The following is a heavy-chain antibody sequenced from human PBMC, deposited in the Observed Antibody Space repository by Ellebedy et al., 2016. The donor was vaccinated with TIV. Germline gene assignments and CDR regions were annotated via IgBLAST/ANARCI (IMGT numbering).Heavy chain of an antibody. J-gene: IGHJ4*02. CDR3: ARGVSMYSSTWFDFDY. V-gene: IGHV3-7*04. D-gene: IGHD6-13*01. CDR1: GFTFRNYW. Sequence: GESLKISCAASGFTFRNYWMNWVRQAPGKGLEWVANIKQDGSEKVSMDSVKGRFTISRDNAKNSLYLQMNSLRAEDTAVYYCARGVSMYSSTWFDFDYWGQGTPVTVSS. CDR2: IKQDGSEK.